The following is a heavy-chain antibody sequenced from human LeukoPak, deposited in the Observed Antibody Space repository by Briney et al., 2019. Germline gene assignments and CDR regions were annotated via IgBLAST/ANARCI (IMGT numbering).Heavy chain of an antibody. Sequence: GGSLRLSCAVSGFTFNSYAWHWVRQAPGKGLEGVAVISSDGSNKYYAHSVKGRFTISRDNSKNTLYLQMNSRRAEETAVYYCARDRYSSGWYGDFDCWGPGALLSVSS. V-gene: IGHV3-30-3*01. CDR1: GFTFNSYA. D-gene: IGHD6-19*01. J-gene: IGHJ4*02. CDR3: ARDRYSSGWYGDFDC. CDR2: ISSDGSNK.